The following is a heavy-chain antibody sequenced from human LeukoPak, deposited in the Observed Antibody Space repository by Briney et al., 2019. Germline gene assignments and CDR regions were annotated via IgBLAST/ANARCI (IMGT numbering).Heavy chain of an antibody. J-gene: IGHJ4*02. CDR3: ARDGGSSYGFLSY. CDR1: GFTFSDYY. Sequence: GGSLRLSCAASGFTFSDYYMSWIRQAPGKGLEWVSYISGSGSATYNADSVKGRFTISRDNAKNSLYLQMNSLRADDTAVYYCARDGGSSYGFLSYWGQGTLVTVSS. V-gene: IGHV3-11*01. CDR2: ISGSGSAT. D-gene: IGHD5-18*01.